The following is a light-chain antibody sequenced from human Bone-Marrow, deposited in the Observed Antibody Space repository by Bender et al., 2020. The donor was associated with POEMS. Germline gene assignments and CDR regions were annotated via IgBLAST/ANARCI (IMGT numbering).Light chain of an antibody. CDR2: EDN. J-gene: IGLJ3*02. Sequence: LMLTQPHSVSESPGKTVTISCTGSNGSVARNYVQWYQQRPGSAPTTVIYEDNQRLSGVPDRFSGSIDRSSNSASLTISGLKTEDEAVYFCQSYDSTIWVFGGGTKLTVL. CDR1: NGSVARNY. V-gene: IGLV6-57*02. CDR3: QSYDSTIWV.